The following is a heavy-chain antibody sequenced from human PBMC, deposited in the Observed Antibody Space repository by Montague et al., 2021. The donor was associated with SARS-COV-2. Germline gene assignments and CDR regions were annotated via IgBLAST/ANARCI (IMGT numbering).Heavy chain of an antibody. J-gene: IGHJ5*02. V-gene: IGHV4-39*01. CDR2: IYYSGST. CDR3: ARGVTMIVVVMRYNWFDP. CDR1: GGSISSSSYY. D-gene: IGHD3-22*01. Sequence: SETLSLTCTVSGGSISSSSYYWGLIRQPPGKVLEWIGSIYYSGSTYYNPSLKSRVTISVDTSKNQFSLKLSSVTAADTAVYYCARGVTMIVVVMRYNWFDPWGQGTLVTVSS.